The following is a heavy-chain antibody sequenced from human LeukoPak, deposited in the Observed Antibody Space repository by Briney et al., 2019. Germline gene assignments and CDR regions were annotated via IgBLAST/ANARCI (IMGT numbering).Heavy chain of an antibody. Sequence: SETLSLTCAVYGGSFSCYYWSWIRQPPGKGLEWIGEINHSGSTNYNPSLKSRVTISVDTSKNQFSLKLSSVTAADTAVYYCARVVRFYAFDIWGQGTMVTVSS. CDR3: ARVVRFYAFDI. D-gene: IGHD3-3*01. CDR1: GGSFSCYY. V-gene: IGHV4-34*01. J-gene: IGHJ3*02. CDR2: INHSGST.